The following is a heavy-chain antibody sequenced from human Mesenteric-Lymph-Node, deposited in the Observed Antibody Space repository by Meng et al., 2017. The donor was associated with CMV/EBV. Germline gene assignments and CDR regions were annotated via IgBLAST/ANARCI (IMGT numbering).Heavy chain of an antibody. J-gene: IGHJ3*02. CDR2: IIPILGIA. CDR3: ARARRTTDAFDI. Sequence: SVKVSCKASGGTFSSYAISWVRQAPGQGLEWMGRIIPILGIANYAQKFQGRVTITADKSTSTAYMELSSLRSEDTAVYYCARARRTTDAFDIWGQGTMVTVSS. CDR1: GGTFSSYA. D-gene: IGHD1-1*01. V-gene: IGHV1-69*04.